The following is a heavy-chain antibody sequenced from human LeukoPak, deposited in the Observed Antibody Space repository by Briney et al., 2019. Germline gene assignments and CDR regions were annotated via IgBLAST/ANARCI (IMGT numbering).Heavy chain of an antibody. D-gene: IGHD3-9*01. CDR3: ARDRPYDILTGPTFDY. CDR2: ISSSSSYI. CDR1: GFTFSSYS. J-gene: IGHJ4*02. V-gene: IGHV3-21*01. Sequence: GGSLRLSCAASGFTFSSYSMNWVRQAPGKGLEWVSSISSSSSYIYYADSVKGRFTISRDNAKNSLYLQMNSLRAEDTAVYYCARDRPYDILTGPTFDYWGQGTLVTVSS.